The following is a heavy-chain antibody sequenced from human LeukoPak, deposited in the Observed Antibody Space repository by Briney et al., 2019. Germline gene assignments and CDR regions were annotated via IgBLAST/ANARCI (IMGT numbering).Heavy chain of an antibody. D-gene: IGHD6-19*01. CDR3: ARLQRAAGIAVAGSLDY. Sequence: PSETLSLTCTVSGGSISSYYWSCIRKPPGKRLKRIGYIYYSGSTNYNPSLNRRLTIPVDTSKNQFSLKLSSVTAADTGVYYCARLQRAAGIAVAGSLDYWGQGTLVTVSS. CDR1: GGSISSYY. CDR2: IYYSGST. V-gene: IGHV4-59*08. J-gene: IGHJ4*02.